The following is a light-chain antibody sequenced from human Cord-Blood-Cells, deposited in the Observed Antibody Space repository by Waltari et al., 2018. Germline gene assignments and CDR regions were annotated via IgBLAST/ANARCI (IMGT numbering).Light chain of an antibody. CDR1: SSDAGGYNY. J-gene: IGLJ1*01. Sequence: QSALTQPASVSGSPGQSITISCTGTSSDAGGYNYVSWYQQHPGKAPKLIIYEVSNRPSGVSNHFSGSKSGNTASLTISGLQAEDEADYYCSSYTSSSTLVFGTGTKVTVL. V-gene: IGLV2-14*01. CDR3: SSYTSSSTLV. CDR2: EVS.